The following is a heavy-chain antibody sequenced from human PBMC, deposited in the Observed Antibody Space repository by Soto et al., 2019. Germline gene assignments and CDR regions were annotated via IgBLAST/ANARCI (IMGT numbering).Heavy chain of an antibody. CDR1: GGSISSGDYY. CDR2: IYYSGST. CDR3: ARVRTMVRGVIVAPDYGMDV. V-gene: IGHV4-30-4*01. D-gene: IGHD3-10*01. J-gene: IGHJ6*02. Sequence: PWETLSLTCTVSGGSISSGDYYWSWIRQPPGKGLEWIGYIYYSGSTYYNPSLKSRVTISVDTSKNQFSLKLSSVTAADTAVYYCARVRTMVRGVIVAPDYGMDVWGQGTTVTVSS.